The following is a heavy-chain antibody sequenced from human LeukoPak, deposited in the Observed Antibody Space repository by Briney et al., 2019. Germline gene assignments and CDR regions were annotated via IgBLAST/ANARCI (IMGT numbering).Heavy chain of an antibody. CDR2: IYHSGST. J-gene: IGHJ3*02. Sequence: SETLSLTCTVSGGSISSSSYYWGWIRQPPGKGPEWIGSIYHSGSTYYNPSLKSRVTISVDTSKNHFSLKLSSVTAADTAVYYCARHYYYDTIDIWGQGTMVTVSS. CDR1: GGSISSSSYY. V-gene: IGHV4-39*02. CDR3: ARHYYYDTIDI. D-gene: IGHD3-10*01.